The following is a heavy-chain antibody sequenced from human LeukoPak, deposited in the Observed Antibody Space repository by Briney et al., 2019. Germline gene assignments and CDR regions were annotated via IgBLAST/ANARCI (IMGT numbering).Heavy chain of an antibody. J-gene: IGHJ4*02. V-gene: IGHV3-48*02. CDR2: ISSGGGVT. CDR1: AFSFRTYS. D-gene: IGHD3-16*01. Sequence: GGSLRLSCGASAFSFRTYSMIWARQTPGTGLEWISYISSGGGVTHYAESVKGRFSISRDNAKNSLFLQMNRLKDEDTAVYYCARVGVGDWGSVWDHWGQGVRVTVSS. CDR3: ARVGVGDWGSVWDH.